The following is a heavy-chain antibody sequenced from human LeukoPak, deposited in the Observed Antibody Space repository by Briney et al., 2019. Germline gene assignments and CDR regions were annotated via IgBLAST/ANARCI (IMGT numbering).Heavy chain of an antibody. Sequence: GRSLRLSCAASGFTFSSYGMHWVRQAPGKGLEWVAVIWYDGSNKYYADSVKGRFTISRDNSKNTLYLQKNRLRTEDTAVYYCARDHLIYCSGGSCPLHYWGQGTLVTVSS. D-gene: IGHD2-15*01. J-gene: IGHJ4*02. CDR1: GFTFSSYG. V-gene: IGHV3-33*01. CDR2: IWYDGSNK. CDR3: ARDHLIYCSGGSCPLHY.